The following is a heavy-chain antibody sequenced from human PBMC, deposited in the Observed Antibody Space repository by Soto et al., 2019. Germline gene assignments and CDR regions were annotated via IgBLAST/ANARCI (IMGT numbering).Heavy chain of an antibody. CDR3: AREVPPEGY. V-gene: IGHV1-18*01. CDR1: GYTFTSYA. Sequence: QVQLVQSGAEVKKPGASVKVSCKASGYTFTSYAISWVRQAPGQGLEWMGWISAYNGNTNYAQKLQGRVSMTTDTSTGTAYMERRSVRADDTGVYCCAREVPPEGYWGQGTLVTVSS. CDR2: ISAYNGNT. J-gene: IGHJ4*02.